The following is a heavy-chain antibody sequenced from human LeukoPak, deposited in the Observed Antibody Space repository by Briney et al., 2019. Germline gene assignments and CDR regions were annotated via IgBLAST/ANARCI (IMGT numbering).Heavy chain of an antibody. CDR1: GGSISSGSYY. Sequence: SETLSLTCTVSGGSISSGSYYWSWIRQPAGKGLEWIGRIYTSGSTNYNPSLKSRVTISVDKSKNQFSLNLSSVTAADTAVYYCARVRVTPNIAIDYWGQGTLVTVSS. V-gene: IGHV4-61*02. J-gene: IGHJ4*02. CDR2: IYTSGST. CDR3: ARVRVTPNIAIDY. D-gene: IGHD2/OR15-2a*01.